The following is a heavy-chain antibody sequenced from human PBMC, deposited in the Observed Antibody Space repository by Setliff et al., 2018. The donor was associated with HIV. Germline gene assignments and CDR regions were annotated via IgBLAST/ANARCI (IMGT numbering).Heavy chain of an antibody. Sequence: PGESLKISCQGSGDSFSNHWISWVRQVPGQGLEWMGNIDPSDSYTHYSPSFQGHVTISADKSISTVYLHWSSLKASDTATYYCARGSLRGVLALGMDVWGQGTTVTVSS. CDR3: ARGSLRGVLALGMDV. CDR1: GDSFSNHW. J-gene: IGHJ6*02. CDR2: IDPSDSYT. V-gene: IGHV5-10-1*01. D-gene: IGHD3-10*01.